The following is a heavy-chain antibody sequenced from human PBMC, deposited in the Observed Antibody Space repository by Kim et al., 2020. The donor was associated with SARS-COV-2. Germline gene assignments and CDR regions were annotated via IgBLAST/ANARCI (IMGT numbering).Heavy chain of an antibody. CDR3: ARGDLLEWYRGSGMDV. J-gene: IGHJ6*02. Sequence: ASVKVSCKASGYTFTGYYMHWVRQAPGQGLEWMGWINPNSGGTNYAQKFQGRVTMTRDTSISTAYMELSRLRSDDTAVYYCARGDLLEWYRGSGMDVWGQGTTVTVSS. D-gene: IGHD3-3*01. CDR2: INPNSGGT. V-gene: IGHV1-2*02. CDR1: GYTFTGYY.